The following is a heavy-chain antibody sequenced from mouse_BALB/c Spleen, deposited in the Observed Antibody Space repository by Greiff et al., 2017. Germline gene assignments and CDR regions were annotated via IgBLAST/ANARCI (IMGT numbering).Heavy chain of an antibody. J-gene: IGHJ4*01. V-gene: IGHV5-6-5*01. D-gene: IGHD2-1*01. CDR3: ARGSTILSMDY. Sequence: EVMLVESGGGLVKPGGSLKLSCAASGFTFSSYAMSWVRQTPEKRLEWVASISSGGSTYYPDSVKGRFTISRDNARNILYLQMSSLRSEDTAMYYCARGSTILSMDYWGQGTSVTVSS. CDR1: GFTFSSYA. CDR2: ISSGGST.